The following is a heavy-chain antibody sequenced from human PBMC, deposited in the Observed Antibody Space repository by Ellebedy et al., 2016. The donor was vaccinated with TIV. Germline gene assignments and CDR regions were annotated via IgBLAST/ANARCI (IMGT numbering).Heavy chain of an antibody. V-gene: IGHV4-39*01. CDR1: GGSISSSSYY. Sequence: SETLSLTXTVSGGSISSSSYYWGWIRQPPGKGLEWIGSIYYSGTTYYNPSLKSRVTISVDTSKNQFSLKLSSVTAADTAVYYCAKGSPGSGWYKDYWGQGTLVTVSS. J-gene: IGHJ4*02. D-gene: IGHD6-19*01. CDR2: IYYSGTT. CDR3: AKGSPGSGWYKDY.